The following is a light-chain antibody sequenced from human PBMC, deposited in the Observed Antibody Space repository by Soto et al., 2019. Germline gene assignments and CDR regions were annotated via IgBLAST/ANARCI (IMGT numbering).Light chain of an antibody. CDR2: GVS. CDR1: ISDFVVYNY. J-gene: IGLJ1*01. CDR3: SSHTLSRALQV. Sequence: QSALTQPASVSGSPGQSITISCSGTISDFVVYNYVSWYQQHPGKAPKLMLYGVSKRPSGVSNRFSGSKSGNTASLTISGLQAEDEADYYYSSHTLSRALQVFGTGTKLTVL. V-gene: IGLV2-14*01.